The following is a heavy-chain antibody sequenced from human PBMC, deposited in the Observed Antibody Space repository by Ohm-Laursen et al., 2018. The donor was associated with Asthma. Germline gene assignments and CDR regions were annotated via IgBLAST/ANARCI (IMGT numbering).Heavy chain of an antibody. V-gene: IGHV1-2*06. J-gene: IGHJ1*01. D-gene: IGHD6-13*01. Sequence: ASVKVSCKAAGYKFSSYGISWVRQAPGQGLEWMGRIHPNNGDTTYAQNFRGRVTFTRDTSIRIAYMELTSLSSDDTAVYFCARDLGHISNWYTEYFQYWGQGTLVTVSS. CDR2: IHPNNGDT. CDR1: GYKFSSYG. CDR3: ARDLGHISNWYTEYFQY.